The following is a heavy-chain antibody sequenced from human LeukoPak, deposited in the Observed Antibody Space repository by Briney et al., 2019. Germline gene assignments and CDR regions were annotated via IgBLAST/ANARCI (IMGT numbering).Heavy chain of an antibody. J-gene: IGHJ4*02. Sequence: SETLSLNCTVSGGSISSYYWSLIRQSGGWGLEWIGRIYTSGSTNYNPSLKSRVTMSVDTSKNQFSLKLSSVTAADTAVYYCARDGGGIMSYWGQGTLVTVSS. CDR1: GGSISSYY. D-gene: IGHD3-16*01. CDR3: ARDGGGIMSY. CDR2: IYTSGST. V-gene: IGHV4-4*07.